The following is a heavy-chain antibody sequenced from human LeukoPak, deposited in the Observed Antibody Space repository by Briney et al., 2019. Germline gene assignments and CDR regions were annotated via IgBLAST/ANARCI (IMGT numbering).Heavy chain of an antibody. CDR2: ISSSSSYI. V-gene: IGHV3-21*01. CDR3: ASGADFWSGPNWFDP. J-gene: IGHJ5*02. Sequence: PGGSLRLSCAASAFTFSSYSMNWVRQAPGKGLEWVSSISSSSSYIYYADSVKGRFTISRDNAKNSPYLQMNSLRAEDTAVYYCASGADFWSGPNWFDPWGQGTLVTVSS. CDR1: AFTFSSYS. D-gene: IGHD3-3*01.